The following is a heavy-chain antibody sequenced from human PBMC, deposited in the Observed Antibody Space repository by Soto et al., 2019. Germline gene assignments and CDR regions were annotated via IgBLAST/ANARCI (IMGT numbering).Heavy chain of an antibody. V-gene: IGHV4-4*07. J-gene: IGHJ5*02. Sequence: PSETLSLTCTVSGGAISTYYWTWIRQPAGKGLEWIGRIYSSGSTKYNPSLQSRVTMSLDTSNNQFSLRLTSVTDADTAVYYCARGQRFSDRFDPWGQGTLVTVSS. CDR3: ARGQRFSDRFDP. CDR1: GGAISTYY. D-gene: IGHD3-3*01. CDR2: IYSSGST.